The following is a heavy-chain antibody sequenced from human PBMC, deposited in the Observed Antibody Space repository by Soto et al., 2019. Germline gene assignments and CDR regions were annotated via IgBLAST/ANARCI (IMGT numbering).Heavy chain of an antibody. D-gene: IGHD3-16*02. CDR3: ARDIFYDYIWGSYRYTGIDY. CDR2: IWYDGSNK. CDR1: GFTFSSYG. V-gene: IGHV3-33*01. Sequence: GGSLRLSCAASGFTFSSYGMHWVRQAPGKGLEWVAVIWYDGSNKYYADSVKGRFTISRDNSKNTLYLQMNSLRAEDTAVYYCARDIFYDYIWGSYRYTGIDYWGQGTLVTVSS. J-gene: IGHJ4*02.